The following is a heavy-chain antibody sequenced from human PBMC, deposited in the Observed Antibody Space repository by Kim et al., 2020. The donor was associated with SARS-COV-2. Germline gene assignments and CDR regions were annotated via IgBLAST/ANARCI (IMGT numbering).Heavy chain of an antibody. J-gene: IGHJ6*02. CDR3: AREGTWGYYGSGGDYGMDV. CDR2: IWYDGSNK. CDR1: GFTFSSYG. D-gene: IGHD3-10*01. V-gene: IGHV3-33*01. Sequence: GGSLRLSCAASGFTFSSYGMHWVRQAPGKGLEWVAVIWYDGSNKYYADSVKGRFTISRDNSKNTLYLQMNSLRAEDTAVYYCAREGTWGYYGSGGDYGMDVWGQGTTVTVSS.